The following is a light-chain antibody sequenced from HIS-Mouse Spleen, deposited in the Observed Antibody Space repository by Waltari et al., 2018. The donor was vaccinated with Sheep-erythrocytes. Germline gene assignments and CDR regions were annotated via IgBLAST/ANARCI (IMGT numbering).Light chain of an antibody. V-gene: IGLV3-1*01. CDR3: QAWDSSTYV. CDR2: QHS. J-gene: IGLJ1*01. CDR1: KLGDKY. Sequence: SYELTQPPSVSVSPGQTASITCSGAKLGDKYACWYQQKPGQSPVLVIYQHSKRPSGIPDRFSGSNSANTATLTISGTQAMNEADYYCQAWDSSTYVFGTGTKVTVL.